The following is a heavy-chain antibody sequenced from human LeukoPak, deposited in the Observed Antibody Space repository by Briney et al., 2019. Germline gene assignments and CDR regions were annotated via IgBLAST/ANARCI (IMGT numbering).Heavy chain of an antibody. CDR3: AREGTYYYYYMDV. J-gene: IGHJ6*03. Sequence: VSXKXXGYTFTGYYMHWVRQAPGQGLEWMGWINPNSGGTNYAQKFQGRVTMTRDTSISAAYMELSRLRSDDTAVYYCAREGTYYYYYMDVRGKGTTVTISS. V-gene: IGHV1-2*02. CDR2: INPNSGGT. CDR1: GYTFTGYY.